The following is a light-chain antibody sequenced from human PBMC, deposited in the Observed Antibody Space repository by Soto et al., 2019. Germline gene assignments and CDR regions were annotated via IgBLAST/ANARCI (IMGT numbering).Light chain of an antibody. Sequence: QSVLTHPPSVSGAPGQRVTISCSGSSSNIGAGYDVQWYRQFPGTAPKLIIYANSDRPSGVPDRFSGSKSGTSASLAITGLQAEDEADYYCQSYDRSLIVSKVFGTGTKVTVL. CDR2: ANS. V-gene: IGLV1-40*01. CDR1: SSNIGAGYD. CDR3: QSYDRSLIVSKV. J-gene: IGLJ1*01.